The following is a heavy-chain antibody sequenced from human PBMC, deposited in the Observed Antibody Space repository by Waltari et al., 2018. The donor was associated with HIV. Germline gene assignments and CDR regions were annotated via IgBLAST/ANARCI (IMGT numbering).Heavy chain of an antibody. V-gene: IGHV5-51*03. J-gene: IGHJ4*02. CDR1: GYSFTSYW. D-gene: IGHD3-10*01. CDR2: IYPGDSDT. CDR3: ARLGSYGSGSRPFFFDY. Sequence: EVQLVQSGAEVKRPGESLKIPCKGSGYSFTSYWIAWARQRPGKGLEWMGIIYPGDSDTKYSPTFQGQVTISADKSITTAYLQWRSLEASDSAIYYCARLGSYGSGSRPFFFDYWGQGTLVTVSS.